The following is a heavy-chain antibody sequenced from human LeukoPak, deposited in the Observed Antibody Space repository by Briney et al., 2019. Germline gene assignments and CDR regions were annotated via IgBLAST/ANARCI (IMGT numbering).Heavy chain of an antibody. CDR2: IYYSGIT. CDR3: ARTLGAFDI. CDR1: GGSISSSSYY. Sequence: PSETLSLTCTVSGGSISSSSYYWAWIRHPPGKGLEWIGSIYYSGITSYNPSLNSRVTISVDTSKNQVSLKLNSVTAADTAVYYCARTLGAFDIWGQGTMVTVSS. J-gene: IGHJ3*02. V-gene: IGHV4-39*01.